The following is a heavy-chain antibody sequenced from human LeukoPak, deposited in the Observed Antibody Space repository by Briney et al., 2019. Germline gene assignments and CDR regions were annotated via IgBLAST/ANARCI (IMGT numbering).Heavy chain of an antibody. J-gene: IGHJ4*02. CDR3: ARNTYYYGSGAMTDY. CDR1: GGSISSYY. D-gene: IGHD3-10*01. CDR2: IYYSGST. Sequence: SQTLSPTCTVSGGSISSYYWSWIRQPPGKGLEWIGYIYYSGSTNYNPSLKSRVTISVDTSKNQFSLKLSSVTAADTAVYYCARNTYYYGSGAMTDYWGQGTLVTVSS. V-gene: IGHV4-59*01.